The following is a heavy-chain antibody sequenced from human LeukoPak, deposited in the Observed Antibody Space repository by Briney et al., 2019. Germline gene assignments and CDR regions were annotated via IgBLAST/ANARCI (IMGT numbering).Heavy chain of an antibody. Sequence: SETLSLTYAVYGGSFSGYYWSWIRQSPGKGLEWIGDINPSGSTYYNPSLKSRLTISVDTSKNQFSLKLRSVTAADTAVYYCARGRHDITMIVVVMTSVSYYLDVWGKGTTVTVS. V-gene: IGHV4-34*01. CDR2: INPSGST. J-gene: IGHJ6*03. CDR3: ARGRHDITMIVVVMTSVSYYLDV. CDR1: GGSFSGYY. D-gene: IGHD3-22*01.